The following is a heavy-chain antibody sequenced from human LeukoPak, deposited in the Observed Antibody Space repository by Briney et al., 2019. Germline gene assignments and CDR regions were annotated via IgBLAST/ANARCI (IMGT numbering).Heavy chain of an antibody. V-gene: IGHV1-69*05. CDR1: GGTFSSYA. CDR3: ARGEGSGDERDYYYYYMDV. J-gene: IGHJ6*03. CDR2: IIPIFGTA. Sequence: SVKVSCRASGGTFSSYAISWVRQAPGQGLEWMGGIIPIFGTANYAQKFQGRVTITTDESTSTAYMELSSLRSEDTAVYYCARGEGSGDERDYYYYYMDVWGKGTTVTVSS. D-gene: IGHD5-12*01.